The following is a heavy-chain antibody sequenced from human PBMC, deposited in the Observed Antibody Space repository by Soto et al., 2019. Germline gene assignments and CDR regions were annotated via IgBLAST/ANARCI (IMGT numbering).Heavy chain of an antibody. J-gene: IGHJ4*02. CDR3: ASPPYCSGGSCYSDY. Sequence: ASVKVSCKASGYTFTSYGISWVRQAPGQGLEWMGWISAYNGNTNYAQKLQGRVTMTTDTSTSTAYMELRSLRSDDTAVYYCASPPYCSGGSCYSDYWGQGTRVTVSS. V-gene: IGHV1-18*01. D-gene: IGHD2-15*01. CDR2: ISAYNGNT. CDR1: GYTFTSYG.